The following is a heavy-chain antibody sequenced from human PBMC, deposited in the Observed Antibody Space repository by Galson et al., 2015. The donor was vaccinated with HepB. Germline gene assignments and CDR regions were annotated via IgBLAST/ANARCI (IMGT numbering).Heavy chain of an antibody. CDR2: FDPEDGET. J-gene: IGHJ3*02. Sequence: SVKVSCKVSGYTLTELSMHWVRQAPGKGLEWMGGFDPEDGETIYAQKFQGRVTMTEDTSTDTAYMDLSSLRSEDTAVYYCAFSGYGSGSYAFDIWGQGTMVTVSS. CDR3: AFSGYGSGSYAFDI. V-gene: IGHV1-24*01. CDR1: GYTLTELS. D-gene: IGHD3-3*01.